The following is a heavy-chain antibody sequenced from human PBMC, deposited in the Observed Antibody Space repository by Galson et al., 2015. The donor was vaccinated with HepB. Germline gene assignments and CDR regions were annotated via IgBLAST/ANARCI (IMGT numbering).Heavy chain of an antibody. CDR1: GFTFSNYG. CDR3: ARDLWAAAAPGNWFDP. V-gene: IGHV3-33*08. Sequence: SLRLSCAASGFTFSNYGMHWVRQAPGKGLEWVAVMWYDGSNEYYADSVKGRFTISRDNSKNTLSLQMNSLRAEDTAVYYCARDLWAAAAPGNWFDPWGQGTLVTVSS. CDR2: MWYDGSNE. D-gene: IGHD6-13*01. J-gene: IGHJ5*02.